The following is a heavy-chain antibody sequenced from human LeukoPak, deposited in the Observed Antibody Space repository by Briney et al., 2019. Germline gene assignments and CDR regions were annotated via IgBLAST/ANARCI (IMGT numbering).Heavy chain of an antibody. D-gene: IGHD3-22*01. Sequence: GGSLRLSCAASGFTFSSYWMHWVRQAPGKGLEWVSLISWDGGSTYYADSVKGRFTISRDNSKNSLYLQMNSLRTEDTALYYCAKDIWGTDYYYDSSGYYGGFDYWGQGTLVTVSS. V-gene: IGHV3-43*01. CDR1: GFTFSSYW. CDR3: AKDIWGTDYYYDSSGYYGGFDY. J-gene: IGHJ4*02. CDR2: ISWDGGST.